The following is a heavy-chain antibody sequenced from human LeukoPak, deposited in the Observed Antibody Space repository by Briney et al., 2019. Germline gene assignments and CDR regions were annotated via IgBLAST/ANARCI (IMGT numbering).Heavy chain of an antibody. D-gene: IGHD5-18*01. J-gene: IGHJ6*02. Sequence: ASVKVSCKASGGTFSSYAISWVRQAPGQGLEWMGGIIPIFGTANYAQKFQGRVTITADESTSTAYMELSSLRSEDTAVYYCARDLSSYRYGSYYYGMDVWGQGTTVTVSS. CDR2: IIPIFGTA. CDR1: GGTFSSYA. V-gene: IGHV1-69*13. CDR3: ARDLSSYRYGSYYYGMDV.